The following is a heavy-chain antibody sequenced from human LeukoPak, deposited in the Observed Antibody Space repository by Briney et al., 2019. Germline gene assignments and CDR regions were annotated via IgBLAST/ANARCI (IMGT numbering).Heavy chain of an antibody. CDR1: GFTFDDYA. V-gene: IGHV3-9*01. CDR3: AKADCSSTSCYSAGGGYDY. CDR2: ISWNSGSI. Sequence: GGSVRLSCAASGFTFDDYAMHWVRQAPGKGLEWVSGISWNSGSIGYADSVKGRFTISRDNAKNSLYLQMNSLRAEDTALYYCAKADCSSTSCYSAGGGYDYWGQGTLVTVSS. J-gene: IGHJ4*02. D-gene: IGHD2-2*01.